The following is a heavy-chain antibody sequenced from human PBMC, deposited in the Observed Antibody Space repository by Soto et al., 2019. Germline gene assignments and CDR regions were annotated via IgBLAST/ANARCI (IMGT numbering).Heavy chain of an antibody. Sequence: GGSLRLSCAASGFTFDDYAMHWVRQAPGKGLEWVSGISWNSGSIGYADSVKGRFTISRDNAKNSLYLQMNSLRAEDTALYYCAKDIKIGVGEYQLPHDAFDIWGQGTMVTVSS. CDR1: GFTFDDYA. J-gene: IGHJ3*02. D-gene: IGHD2-2*01. V-gene: IGHV3-9*01. CDR3: AKDIKIGVGEYQLPHDAFDI. CDR2: ISWNSGSI.